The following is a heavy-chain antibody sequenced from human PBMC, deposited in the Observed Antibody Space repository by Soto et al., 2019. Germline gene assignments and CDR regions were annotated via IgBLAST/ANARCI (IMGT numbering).Heavy chain of an antibody. Sequence: QVQLVQSGAEVKKPGSSVKVSCKASGGTFSSYTISWVRQAPGQGLEWMGRIIPILGIANYAQKFQGRVTITADKSTSTAYMELSSLRSEDTAVYYCARGAGIAVAGRLRSWGQGTLVTVSS. CDR3: ARGAGIAVAGRLRS. CDR1: GGTFSSYT. J-gene: IGHJ4*02. CDR2: IIPILGIA. D-gene: IGHD6-19*01. V-gene: IGHV1-69*02.